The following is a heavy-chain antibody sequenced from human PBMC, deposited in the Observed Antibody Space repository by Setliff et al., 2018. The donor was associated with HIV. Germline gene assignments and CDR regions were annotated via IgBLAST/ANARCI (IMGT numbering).Heavy chain of an antibody. J-gene: IGHJ5*02. CDR1: GYTFTSYS. V-gene: IGHV1-46*01. CDR3: ARVFLGLDSRAYSIWFDP. CDR2: IDPSAGAT. Sequence: ASVKVSCKASGYTFTSYSMHWVRQAPGQGLEWMGIIDPSAGATSYAQKFQGRVTLTRDTSTSTVYMELSSLRSEDTAVYYCARVFLGLDSRAYSIWFDPWGQGTLVTVSS. D-gene: IGHD3-22*01.